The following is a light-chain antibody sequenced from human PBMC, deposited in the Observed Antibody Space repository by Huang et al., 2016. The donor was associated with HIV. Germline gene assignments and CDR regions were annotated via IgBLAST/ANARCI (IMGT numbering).Light chain of an antibody. J-gene: IGKJ2*01. CDR3: QQSYSTPRT. CDR1: QTIRNY. Sequence: DIQMTQSPSSLSASVGDKVTITCRPTQTIRNYLNWYQQKPGKAPNLLIYTASNLQSGVPTRFTGSGSGTDFTLTISSLQPEDFATYYCQQSYSTPRTFGQGTKLEIK. CDR2: TAS. V-gene: IGKV1-39*01.